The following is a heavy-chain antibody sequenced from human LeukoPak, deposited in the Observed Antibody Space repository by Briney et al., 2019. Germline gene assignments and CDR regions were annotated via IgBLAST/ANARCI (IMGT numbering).Heavy chain of an antibody. Sequence: SETLSLTCTVSGGSISSSSYYWGWIRQPPGKGLEWIGTIFYSGSTYYKPSLKRRVTISVDTSKNPVSLKESRLSAAEHAVYCGAREPDRRLATYYFHYWRQGTLVTVSS. J-gene: IGHJ4*02. CDR2: IFYSGST. CDR1: GGSISSSSYY. CDR3: AREPDRRLATYYFHY. V-gene: IGHV4-39*07. D-gene: IGHD6-19*01.